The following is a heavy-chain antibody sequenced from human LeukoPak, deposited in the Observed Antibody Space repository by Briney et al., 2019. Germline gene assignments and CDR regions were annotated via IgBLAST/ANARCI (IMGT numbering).Heavy chain of an antibody. D-gene: IGHD6-6*01. CDR2: ISGSGGST. V-gene: IGHV3-23*01. J-gene: IGHJ4*02. Sequence: GGSLRLSCAASGFTFSNSAMSWVRQAPGKGLEWVSAISGSGGSTYYADSVKGRFTISRDNSKNTLYLQMNSLRAEDTAVYYCAKDVSSIAAPAEDYWGQGTLVTVSS. CDR3: AKDVSSIAAPAEDY. CDR1: GFTFSNSA.